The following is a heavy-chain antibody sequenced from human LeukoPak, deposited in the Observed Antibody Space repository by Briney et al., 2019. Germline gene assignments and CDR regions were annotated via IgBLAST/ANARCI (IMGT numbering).Heavy chain of an antibody. V-gene: IGHV3-72*01. D-gene: IGHD3-22*01. CDR1: GFTFSSYS. CDR3: SRYYYDSSDYRAFDY. J-gene: IGHJ4*02. CDR2: TRNKANSYTT. Sequence: GGSLRLSCAASGFTFSSYSMNWVRQAPGKGLEWVARTRNKANSYTTEYAASVKGRFTISRDDSKNSLYLQMNSLKTEDTAVYYCSRYYYDSSDYRAFDYWGQGTLVTVSS.